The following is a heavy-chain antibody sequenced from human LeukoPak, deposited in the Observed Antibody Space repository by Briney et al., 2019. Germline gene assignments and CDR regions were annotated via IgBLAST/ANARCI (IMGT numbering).Heavy chain of an antibody. CDR2: IYHSGST. CDR3: ARVTFGGVIVPYFDY. Sequence: PSETLSLTCTVSGYSISSGYYWGWIRQPPGKGLEWIGSIYHSGSTYYNPSLKSRVTISVDTSKNQFALKLSSVTAADTAVYYCARVTFGGVIVPYFDYWGPGTLVTVSS. CDR1: GYSISSGYY. V-gene: IGHV4-38-2*02. D-gene: IGHD3-16*02. J-gene: IGHJ4*02.